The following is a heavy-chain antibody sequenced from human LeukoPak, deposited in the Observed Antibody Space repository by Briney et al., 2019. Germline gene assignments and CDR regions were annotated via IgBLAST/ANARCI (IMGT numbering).Heavy chain of an antibody. CDR3: ATMSDTSPTFDY. J-gene: IGHJ4*02. CDR2: FDPEDGET. V-gene: IGHV1-24*01. D-gene: IGHD2-2*01. Sequence: GASVKVSCKVSGYTLTELSMHWVRQAPGKGLEWMGGFDPEDGETIYAQKFQGRVTMTEDTSTDTAYMELSSLRSEDTAVYYCATMSDTSPTFDYWGQGTLVTVSS. CDR1: GYTLTELS.